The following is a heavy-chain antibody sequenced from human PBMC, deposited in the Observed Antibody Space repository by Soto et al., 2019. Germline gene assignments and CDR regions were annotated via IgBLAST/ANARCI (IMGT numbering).Heavy chain of an antibody. D-gene: IGHD2-15*01. CDR3: ARSNIVVVVAATDHNWFDP. Sequence: ASETLSLTCTVSGGSISSGGYYWSWIRQHPGKGLEWIGYIYYSGSTYYNPSPKSRVTISVDTSKNQFSLKLSSVTAADTAVYYCARSNIVVVVAATDHNWFDPWGQGTLVTVSS. J-gene: IGHJ5*02. CDR2: IYYSGST. CDR1: GGSISSGGYY. V-gene: IGHV4-31*03.